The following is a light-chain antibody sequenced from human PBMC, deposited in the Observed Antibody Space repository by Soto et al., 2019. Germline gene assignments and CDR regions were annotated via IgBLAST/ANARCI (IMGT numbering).Light chain of an antibody. Sequence: DIQMTQSPSTLSASVGDRVTITCRASQSISRWLAWYQQKSGKAPKLLIYGASSLERGVPSRFSGSGSGREFSLTISSRQPDDVATYYCHQYNSYEMWTFGQGTKVEIK. CDR1: QSISRW. V-gene: IGKV1-5*01. CDR2: GAS. J-gene: IGKJ1*01. CDR3: HQYNSYEMWT.